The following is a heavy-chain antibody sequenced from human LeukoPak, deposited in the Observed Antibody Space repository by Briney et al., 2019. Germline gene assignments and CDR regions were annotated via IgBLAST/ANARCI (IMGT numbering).Heavy chain of an antibody. CDR3: ARRIEYSSSSCYFDY. CDR1: GGSISSYY. Sequence: SETLSLTCTVSGGSISSYYWSWIRQPAGKGLEWIGRIYTSGSTNYNPSLKSRVTISVDTSKNQFSLKLSSVTAADTAVYYCARRIEYSSSSCYFDYWGQGTLVTVSS. D-gene: IGHD6-6*01. V-gene: IGHV4-4*07. J-gene: IGHJ4*02. CDR2: IYTSGST.